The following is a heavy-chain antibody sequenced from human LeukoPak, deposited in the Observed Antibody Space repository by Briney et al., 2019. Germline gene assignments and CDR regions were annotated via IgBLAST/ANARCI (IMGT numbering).Heavy chain of an antibody. CDR1: GFAFSSYE. CDR3: ARDGDDYNYFDW. V-gene: IGHV3-48*03. CDR2: IYSSGHTI. Sequence: PGGSLRLSCTASGFAFSSYEMNWVRQAPGKGLEWVSYIYSSGHTIYYADSVKGRFTISRDNAKNTLYLQMNSLRAEDTALYYCARDGDDYNYFDWWGQGALVTVSS. J-gene: IGHJ4*02. D-gene: IGHD5-24*01.